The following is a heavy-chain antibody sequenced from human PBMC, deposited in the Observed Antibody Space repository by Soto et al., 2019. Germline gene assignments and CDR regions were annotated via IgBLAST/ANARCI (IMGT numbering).Heavy chain of an antibody. J-gene: IGHJ4*02. CDR2: VAYSGET. Sequence: QVQLQESGPGLVKPSQTLSLTCTVFGGSVSSGDDYWSWIRQPPGKGLEWIGSVAYSGETYYNPSPESLMPLFVATAMNQFSLRVSSVTDADTAVYYCARARSGDYVPDWGQGTLVTVSS. V-gene: IGHV4-30-4*01. CDR3: ARARSGDYVPD. CDR1: GGSVSSGDDY. D-gene: IGHD4-17*01.